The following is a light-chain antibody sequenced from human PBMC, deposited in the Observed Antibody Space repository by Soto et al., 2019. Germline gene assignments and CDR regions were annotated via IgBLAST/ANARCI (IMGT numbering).Light chain of an antibody. CDR1: QDIRNH. V-gene: IGKV1-33*01. CDR2: DVS. J-gene: IGKJ4*01. CDR3: QHYDDLVT. Sequence: DIQMTQSPSSLSASAGDRVIITCQASQDIRNHLNWYQQKPGKAPKLLIYDVSNLATGIPPKFSGGESGTDFTLTISSLQPEEIATCYWQHYDDLVTFGGGTKVEIK.